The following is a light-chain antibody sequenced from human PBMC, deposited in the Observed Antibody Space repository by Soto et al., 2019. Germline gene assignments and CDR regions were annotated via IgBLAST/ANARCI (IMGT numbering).Light chain of an antibody. CDR3: SSYAGSNILV. Sequence: QSVLTQPPSASGSPGQSVTISCTGTSSDVGGYYYVSWYQQHPGKAPKLMIYEVSKRPSGVPGRFSGSKSGNTASLTVSGLQAEEDADYFCSSYAGSNILVFGTGTKLTVL. CDR2: EVS. J-gene: IGLJ1*01. V-gene: IGLV2-8*01. CDR1: SSDVGGYYY.